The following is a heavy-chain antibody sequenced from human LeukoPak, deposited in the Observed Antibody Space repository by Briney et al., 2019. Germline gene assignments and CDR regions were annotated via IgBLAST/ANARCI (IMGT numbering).Heavy chain of an antibody. Sequence: PGGSLRLSCAASGFTFSSYSMNWVRQAPGKGLEWVSSISSSSSYIYYADSVKGRFTISRDNAKNSLYLQMNSLRAEDTAVYYCTIYDCSGGSCYSFDYWGQGTLVTVSS. CDR2: ISSSSSYI. CDR1: GFTFSSYS. D-gene: IGHD2-15*01. V-gene: IGHV3-21*06. CDR3: TIYDCSGGSCYSFDY. J-gene: IGHJ4*02.